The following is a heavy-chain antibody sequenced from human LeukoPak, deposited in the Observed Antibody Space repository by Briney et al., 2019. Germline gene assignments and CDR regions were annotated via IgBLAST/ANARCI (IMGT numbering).Heavy chain of an antibody. CDR1: GFTFSSYA. CDR2: ISSNGGST. V-gene: IGHV3-64*01. CDR3: ARDLSDYYDSSGLVE. D-gene: IGHD3-22*01. Sequence: GGSLRLSCAASGFTFSSYAMHWVRQAPGKGLEYVSAISSNGGSTYYANSVKGRFTISRDNSKNTLYLQMGSLRAEDMAVYYCARDLSDYYDSSGLVEWGQGTMVTVSS. J-gene: IGHJ3*01.